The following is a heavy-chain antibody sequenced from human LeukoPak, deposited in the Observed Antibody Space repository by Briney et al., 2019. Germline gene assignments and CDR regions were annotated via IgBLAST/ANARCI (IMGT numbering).Heavy chain of an antibody. J-gene: IGHJ6*03. D-gene: IGHD3-16*01. Sequence: PGGALRLSCAASGFTFCVYATCWVRQALGEGVGWVGFIRTKAHDGATEYGASVKGPFTLSRDEYKKIAYIQINRLNTPDTAVYYCTRTFGYYYFYMDVWGKGTTVTVSS. CDR2: IRTKAHDGAT. CDR3: TRTFGYYYFYMDV. CDR1: GFTFCVYA. V-gene: IGHV3-49*04.